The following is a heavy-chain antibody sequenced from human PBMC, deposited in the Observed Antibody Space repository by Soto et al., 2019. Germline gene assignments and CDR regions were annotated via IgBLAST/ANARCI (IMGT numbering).Heavy chain of an antibody. CDR2: IYWHDDT. CDR3: AHTPGHGTGWYVDY. J-gene: IGHJ4*02. D-gene: IGHD1-26*01. V-gene: IGHV2-5*01. CDR1: WFSLSTSGVG. Sequence: QITLRESGPTLVKPTQALTLRCTFSWFSLSTSGVGVGWVRQPHGKALEWLALIYWHDDTYYSPSLKSRLTVTKDTCKNQVVLTMPNRYRVDTGTYYWAHTPGHGTGWYVDYWGQGTLVTVSS.